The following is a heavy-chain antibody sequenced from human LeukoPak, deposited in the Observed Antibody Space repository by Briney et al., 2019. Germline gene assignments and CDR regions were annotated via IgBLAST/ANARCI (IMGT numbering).Heavy chain of an antibody. CDR2: ISSSGTFI. V-gene: IGHV3-21*01. CDR1: GFTFSSYT. D-gene: IGHD3-10*02. J-gene: IGHJ6*04. Sequence: GGSLRLSCAASGFTFSSYTMNWVRQAPGKGLEWVSFISSSGTFISYSDSVKGRFTISRDNAKNSLYLQMNSLRAEDTAVYYCAELGITMIGGVWGKGTTVTISS. CDR3: AELGITMIGGV.